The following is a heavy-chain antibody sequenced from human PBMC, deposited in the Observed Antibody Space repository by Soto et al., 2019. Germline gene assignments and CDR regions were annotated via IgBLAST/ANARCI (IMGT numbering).Heavy chain of an antibody. Sequence: EVQLLESGGGLVQPGGSLRLSCAASGFTFGSYAMNWLRQAPGRGLECVSFISVSGRTTYYADSVKGRFTVSRDNSKNTRYLQMNSLRAEDTAICYCAKFRGPSYSYYSMDVWGQGTTVTVSS. J-gene: IGHJ6*03. D-gene: IGHD3-16*01. CDR1: GFTFGSYA. CDR3: AKFRGPSYSYYSMDV. CDR2: ISVSGRTT. V-gene: IGHV3-23*01.